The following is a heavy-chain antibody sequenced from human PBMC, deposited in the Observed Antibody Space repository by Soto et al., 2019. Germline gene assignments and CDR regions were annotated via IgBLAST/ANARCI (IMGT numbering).Heavy chain of an antibody. D-gene: IGHD2-21*01. Sequence: ASVQVSCPASGYPFDTYGINWVRQAPGQRPEWMGWISSYNGQTDYAQNFQGRVTMATDTSTNTAYMELRNLRSDDTAVYYCARDPHEFLNSYLFDPWGAGTLDTVTS. J-gene: IGHJ5*02. CDR2: ISSYNGQT. CDR1: GYPFDTYG. V-gene: IGHV1-18*01. CDR3: ARDPHEFLNSYLFDP.